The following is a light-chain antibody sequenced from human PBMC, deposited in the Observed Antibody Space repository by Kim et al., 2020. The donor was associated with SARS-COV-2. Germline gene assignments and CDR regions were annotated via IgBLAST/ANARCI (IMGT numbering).Light chain of an antibody. J-gene: IGKJ4*01. CDR2: DAS. Sequence: DIQMTQSPSSLSASVGDRVTITCQASQDISDHLNWYQQKPGKAPKLLIYDASILETGVPSGISGSGSGTDFTFTISSLQPENIATYYCQQSHSLPVTFGGGTKVDIK. V-gene: IGKV1-33*01. CDR1: QDISDH. CDR3: QQSHSLPVT.